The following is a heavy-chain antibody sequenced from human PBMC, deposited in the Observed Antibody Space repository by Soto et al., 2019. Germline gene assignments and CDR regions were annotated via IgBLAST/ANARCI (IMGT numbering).Heavy chain of an antibody. Sequence: QVQLQQWGAGLLKPSETLSLNCAVNGGSLSGYYWSWIRQPPGKGLEWIGEIKDGGRTNYSPSLKSRAPISSDASNNRFSLRLYSVTAADTGVYYCARGQEGVVATHWDQGTLVTVSS. J-gene: IGHJ4*02. CDR3: ARGQEGVVATH. D-gene: IGHD5-12*01. V-gene: IGHV4-34*01. CDR1: GGSLSGYY. CDR2: IKDGGRT.